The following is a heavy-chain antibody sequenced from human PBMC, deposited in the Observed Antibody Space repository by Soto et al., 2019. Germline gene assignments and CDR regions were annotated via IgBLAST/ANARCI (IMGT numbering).Heavy chain of an antibody. CDR1: GYTFTSYA. CDR3: ARDLAPRHYYYYMDV. CDR2: INAGNGNT. V-gene: IGHV1-3*01. J-gene: IGHJ6*03. Sequence: ASVKVSCKASGYTFTSYAMHWVRQAPGQRLEGMGWINAGNGNTKYSEKFQVRVTITRATSASKAYMELSSLRSEDTAVYYCARDLAPRHYYYYMDVWGKGTTVTVSS.